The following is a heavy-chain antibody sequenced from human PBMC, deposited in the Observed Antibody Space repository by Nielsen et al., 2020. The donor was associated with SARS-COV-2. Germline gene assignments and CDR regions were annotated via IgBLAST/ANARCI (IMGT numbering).Heavy chain of an antibody. V-gene: IGHV5-51*01. D-gene: IGHD5-18*01. CDR3: ARVPPGGSSIAWIDF. CDR1: GYTFTSYW. J-gene: IGHJ4*02. CDR2: IYPGDSDT. Sequence: GESLKISCKGFGYTFTSYWIAWVRQMPGKGLEWMGIIYPGDSDTRYSPSFQGQVTISVDRSSSTAFLQWSSLRASDSAFYYCARVPPGGSSIAWIDFWGQGTLVTVSS.